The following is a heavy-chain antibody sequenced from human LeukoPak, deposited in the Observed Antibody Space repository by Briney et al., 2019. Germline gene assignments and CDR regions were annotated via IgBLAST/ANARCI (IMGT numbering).Heavy chain of an antibody. J-gene: IGHJ4*02. CDR3: ARDLLYYDSSGYYQGRNDY. Sequence: GASVKVSCKASGGTFSSYAISWVRQAPGQGLEWMGRIIPILGIANYAQKFQGRVTITADKSTSTAYMELSSLRSEDTAVYYCARDLLYYDSSGYYQGRNDYWGQGTLVTVSS. V-gene: IGHV1-69*04. CDR2: IIPILGIA. D-gene: IGHD3-22*01. CDR1: GGTFSSYA.